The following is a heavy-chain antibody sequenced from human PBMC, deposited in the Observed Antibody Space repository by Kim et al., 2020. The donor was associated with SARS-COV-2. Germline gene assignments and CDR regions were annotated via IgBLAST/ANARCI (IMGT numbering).Heavy chain of an antibody. D-gene: IGHD5-12*01. Sequence: GESLKISCKGSGYSFTSYWIGWVRQMPGKGLEWMGIIYPGDSDTRYSPSFQGQVTISADKSISTAYLQWSSLKASDTAMYYCARGGDGYNYGGKNFDYWGQGTLVTVSS. CDR1: GYSFTSYW. J-gene: IGHJ4*02. CDR3: ARGGDGYNYGGKNFDY. CDR2: IYPGDSDT. V-gene: IGHV5-51*01.